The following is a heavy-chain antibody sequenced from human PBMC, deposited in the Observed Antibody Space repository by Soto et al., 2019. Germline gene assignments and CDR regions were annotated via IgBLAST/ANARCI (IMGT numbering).Heavy chain of an antibody. J-gene: IGHJ6*02. CDR3: ASYDSSGYRTPYYYYGMDV. V-gene: IGHV1-69*13. Sequence: SVKVSCKASGGTFSSYAISWVRQAPGQGLEWMGGIIPIFGTANYAQKFQGRVTITADESTSTAYMELSSLRSEDTAVYYCASYDSSGYRTPYYYYGMDVWGQGTTVTVSS. CDR2: IIPIFGTA. D-gene: IGHD3-22*01. CDR1: GGTFSSYA.